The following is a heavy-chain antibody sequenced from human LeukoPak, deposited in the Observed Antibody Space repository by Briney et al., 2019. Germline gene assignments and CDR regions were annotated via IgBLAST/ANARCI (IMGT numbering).Heavy chain of an antibody. Sequence: SETLSLTCAVYGGSFSGYYWSWIRQPPGKGLEWIGEINHSGSTNYNPSLKSRVTISVDTSKNQLSLKLSSVTAADTAVYYCARVYHGIYGSGSYYKDWFDPWGQGTLVTVSS. D-gene: IGHD3-10*01. CDR3: ARVYHGIYGSGSYYKDWFDP. V-gene: IGHV4-34*01. CDR1: GGSFSGYY. J-gene: IGHJ5*02. CDR2: INHSGST.